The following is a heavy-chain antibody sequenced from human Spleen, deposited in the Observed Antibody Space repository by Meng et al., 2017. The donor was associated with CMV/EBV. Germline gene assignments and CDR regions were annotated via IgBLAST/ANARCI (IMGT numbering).Heavy chain of an antibody. Sequence: GESLKISCAASGFTFSSYSMNWVRQAPGKGLEWVSSISSSSSYIYYADSVKGRFTISRDNAKNSLYLQMNSLRAEDTAVYYCARGAHYYDSSGANLMPYWGQGTLVTVSS. D-gene: IGHD3-22*01. CDR3: ARGAHYYDSSGANLMPY. CDR2: ISSSSSYI. J-gene: IGHJ4*02. V-gene: IGHV3-21*01. CDR1: GFTFSSYS.